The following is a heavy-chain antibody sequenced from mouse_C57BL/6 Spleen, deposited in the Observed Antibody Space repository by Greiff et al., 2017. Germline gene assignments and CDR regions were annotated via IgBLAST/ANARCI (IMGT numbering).Heavy chain of an antibody. V-gene: IGHV1-53*01. CDR3: ARSGQLRLPPYAMDY. CDR1: GYTFTSYW. D-gene: IGHD3-2*02. CDR2: INPSNGGT. J-gene: IGHJ4*01. Sequence: VQLQQPGTELVKPGASVKLSCKASGYTFTSYWMHWVKQRPGQGLEWIGNINPSNGGTNYNEKFKSKATLTVDKSSSTAYMQLSSLTSEDSAVYDCARSGQLRLPPYAMDYWGQGTSVTVSS.